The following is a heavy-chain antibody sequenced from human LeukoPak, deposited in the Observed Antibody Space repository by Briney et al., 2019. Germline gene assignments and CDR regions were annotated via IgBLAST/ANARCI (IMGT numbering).Heavy chain of an antibody. CDR1: GGTFSSYA. CDR3: ARVIAFGSSSSRNYFDY. V-gene: IGHV1-69*05. D-gene: IGHD6-6*01. Sequence: GASVKVSCKASGGTFSSYAISWVRQAPGQGLEWMGGIIPIFGTANYAQKFQGRVTITTDESTSTAYMELSSLRSEDTAVYYCARVIAFGSSSSRNYFDYWGQGTLVTVSS. CDR2: IIPIFGTA. J-gene: IGHJ4*02.